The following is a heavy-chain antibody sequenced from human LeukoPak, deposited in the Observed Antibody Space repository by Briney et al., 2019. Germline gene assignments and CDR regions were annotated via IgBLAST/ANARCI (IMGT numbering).Heavy chain of an antibody. Sequence: GGSLRLSCAASGVTFSDYYMSWIRQAPGKGLQWVSYIGTGGSITYHADSVKGRFTISRDNAKNSLYLQMNSLRAEDTAVYYCAAKKAGWYYFNYWGQGTLVTVSS. CDR3: AAKKAGWYYFNY. J-gene: IGHJ4*02. CDR2: IGTGGSIT. D-gene: IGHD6-19*01. V-gene: IGHV3-11*04. CDR1: GVTFSDYY.